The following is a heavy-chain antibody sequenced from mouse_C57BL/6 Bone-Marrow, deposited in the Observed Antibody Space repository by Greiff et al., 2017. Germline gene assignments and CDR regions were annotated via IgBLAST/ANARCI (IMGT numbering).Heavy chain of an antibody. Sequence: VQLKESGPELVKPGASVKISCKASGYSFTDYYMNWVKQSNGKRLEWIGVIYPNYGTTSYNQKFKGKATLTVDQSSSTAYMQLNSLTSEDSAVYCCARSRDFDYWGQGTTLTVSS. J-gene: IGHJ2*01. CDR1: GYSFTDYY. CDR2: IYPNYGTT. CDR3: ARSRDFDY. V-gene: IGHV1-39*01.